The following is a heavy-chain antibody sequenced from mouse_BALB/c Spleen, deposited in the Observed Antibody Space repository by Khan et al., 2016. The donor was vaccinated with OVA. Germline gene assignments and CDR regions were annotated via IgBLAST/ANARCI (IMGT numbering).Heavy chain of an antibody. CDR1: GYTFITYC. CDR3: ARRGLRVDFDY. D-gene: IGHD1-1*01. CDR2: FNPSLGFT. Sequence: VQLQQSGAELAKPGASLKMSSKASGYTFITYCISWVKQGPDKGLEWFGNFNPSLGFTSSNQTFKTKATLPEDKSSSTAYRQLSSLTSEVSAVYYCARRGLRVDFDYWGQGTTLTVSS. V-gene: IGHV1-7*01. J-gene: IGHJ2*01.